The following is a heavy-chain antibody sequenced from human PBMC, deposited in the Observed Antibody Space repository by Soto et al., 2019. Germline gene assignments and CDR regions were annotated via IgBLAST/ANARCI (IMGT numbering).Heavy chain of an antibody. D-gene: IGHD6-13*01. CDR1: GFMFGGYV. CDR2: IRSKPYGGTT. J-gene: IGHJ4*02. Sequence: EVQLVQSGGGMVQPGRSLRLSCSASGFMFGGYVMSWFRQAPGKGLEWVGFIRSKPYGGTTEYATSVKGRFTISRDYSNSIAYLQMSSLKTEDTAVYYCARLIAAAGTRHFDYWGQGTLVTVSS. V-gene: IGHV3-49*03. CDR3: ARLIAAAGTRHFDY.